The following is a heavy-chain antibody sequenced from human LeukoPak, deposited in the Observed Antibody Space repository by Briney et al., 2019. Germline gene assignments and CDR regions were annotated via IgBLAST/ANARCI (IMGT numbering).Heavy chain of an antibody. Sequence: GGSLRLSCAASGFTFSSYAMSWVRQASGKGLEWVSAISGSGGSTYYADSVKGRFTISRDNSKNTLYLQMNSLRAEDTAVYYCAKTISVARYCFDYWGQGTLVTVSS. CDR1: GFTFSSYA. CDR2: ISGSGGST. J-gene: IGHJ4*02. CDR3: AKTISVARYCFDY. V-gene: IGHV3-23*01. D-gene: IGHD6-6*01.